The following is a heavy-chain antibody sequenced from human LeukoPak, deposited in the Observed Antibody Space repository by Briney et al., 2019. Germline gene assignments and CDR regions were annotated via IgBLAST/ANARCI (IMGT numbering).Heavy chain of an antibody. CDR3: TRAGMVRGVSYYYYGMDV. Sequence: GRSLRLSCTASGFTFGDYAMRWARQATGKGLEWVGFIRSKAYGGTTEYAASVKGRLAISRDDSISIAYLQMNSLKTEDTAVYYCTRAGMVRGVSYYYYGMDVWGKGTTVTVSS. D-gene: IGHD3-10*01. CDR2: IRSKAYGGTT. V-gene: IGHV3-49*04. CDR1: GFTFGDYA. J-gene: IGHJ6*04.